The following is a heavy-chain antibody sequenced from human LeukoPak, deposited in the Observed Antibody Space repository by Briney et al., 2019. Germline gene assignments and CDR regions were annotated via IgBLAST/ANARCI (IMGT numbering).Heavy chain of an antibody. CDR1: GFTFSSYG. CDR2: ISYDGSNK. J-gene: IGHJ4*02. V-gene: IGHV3-30*03. CDR3: LYIPY. Sequence: GGSLRLSCSASGFTFSSYGMHWVRQAPGKGLEWVAVISYDGSNKYYADSVKGRFTISRDNSKNTLYLQMNSLRAEDTAVYYCLYIPYWGQGTLVTVSS. D-gene: IGHD2-8*01.